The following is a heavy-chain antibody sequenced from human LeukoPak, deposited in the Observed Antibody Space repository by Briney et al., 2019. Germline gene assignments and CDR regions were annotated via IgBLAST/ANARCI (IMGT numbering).Heavy chain of an antibody. V-gene: IGHV3-23*01. CDR3: AKRGVVIRVILVGFHREANYFDS. CDR2: IGGSAGGT. J-gene: IGHJ4*02. Sequence: GGSLRLSCAVSGITLSNYGMTWVRQAPGKGLEWVAGIGGSAGGTNYADSVKGRFTISRGNSKNTLYLQMTSLRAEDTAVYFCAKRGVVIRVILVGFHREANYFDSWGQGALVTVSS. D-gene: IGHD3-22*01. CDR1: GITLSNYG.